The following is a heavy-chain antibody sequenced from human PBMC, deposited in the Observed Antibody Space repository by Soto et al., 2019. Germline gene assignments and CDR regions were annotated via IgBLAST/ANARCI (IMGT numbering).Heavy chain of an antibody. J-gene: IGHJ4*02. CDR2: IYWSDEK. V-gene: IGHV2-5*01. CDR3: AHRRGADYKGCFHY. Sequence: QITLKESGPTLVKPTQTLTLTCTFSWFSLSTSGVGVGWIRQPPGKALEWLALIYWSDEKRYSPSLSSRLTITKDTSKNQVVLTMTNMDPVDTATYYCAHRRGADYKGCFHYWGQGTLVTVSS. CDR1: WFSLSTSGVG. D-gene: IGHD4-4*01.